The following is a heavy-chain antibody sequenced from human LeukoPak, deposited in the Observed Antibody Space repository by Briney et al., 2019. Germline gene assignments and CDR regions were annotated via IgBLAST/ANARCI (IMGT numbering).Heavy chain of an antibody. CDR1: GFTFSNYG. CDR3: ARDCQYCSNTNCRYC. CDR2: IKQDGSEK. V-gene: IGHV3-7*01. D-gene: IGHD2-2*01. Sequence: PGGSLRLSCAASGFTFSNYGMSWVRQAPGKGLEWVASIKQDGSEKFYVDSVKGRFTISRDNAKNSLYLQMNSLRAEDTAVYYCARDCQYCSNTNCRYCWGQGTLVTVSS. J-gene: IGHJ4*02.